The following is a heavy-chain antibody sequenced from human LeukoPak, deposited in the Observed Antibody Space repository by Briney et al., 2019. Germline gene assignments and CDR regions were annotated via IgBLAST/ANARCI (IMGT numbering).Heavy chain of an antibody. V-gene: IGHV1-18*01. CDR1: GYTFTSYG. J-gene: IGHJ6*02. CDR2: ISAYNGNT. CDR3: ARDAGITMVRGVTYGYYYYGMDV. Sequence: ASVKVSCKASGYTFTSYGISWVRQAPGQGLEWMGWISAYNGNTNYAQKLQGRVTMTTDTSTSTAYMELRSLRSDDTAVYYCARDAGITMVRGVTYGYYYYGMDVWGQGTTVTVSS. D-gene: IGHD3-10*01.